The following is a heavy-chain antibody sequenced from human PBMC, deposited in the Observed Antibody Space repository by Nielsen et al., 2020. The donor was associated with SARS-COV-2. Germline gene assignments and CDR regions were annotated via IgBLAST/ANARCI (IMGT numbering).Heavy chain of an antibody. V-gene: IGHV3-48*02. CDR2: ISSSSSTI. D-gene: IGHD6-13*01. CDR1: GFTFSSYS. CDR3: ARGAAADLYYYYGMDV. Sequence: GESLKISCAASGFTFSSYSMNWVRQAPGKGLEWVSYISSSSSTIYYADSVKGRFTISRDNAKNSLYLQMNSLRDEDTAVYYCARGAAADLYYYYGMDVWGQGTTVTVSS. J-gene: IGHJ6*02.